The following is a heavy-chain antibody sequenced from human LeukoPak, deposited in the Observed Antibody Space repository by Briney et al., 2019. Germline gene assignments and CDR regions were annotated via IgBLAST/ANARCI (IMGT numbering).Heavy chain of an antibody. V-gene: IGHV3-30*02. Sequence: PGGSLRLSCAASGFIFSSYGMHWVRQAPGKGLEWVAFTRYDGSNKYYADSVKGRFTISRDNSKNTLYLKMNSLRSEDTAVYYCARGRRMVRGVITTGYFDYWGQGTLVTVSS. CDR3: ARGRRMVRGVITTGYFDY. D-gene: IGHD3-10*01. CDR2: TRYDGSNK. CDR1: GFIFSSYG. J-gene: IGHJ4*02.